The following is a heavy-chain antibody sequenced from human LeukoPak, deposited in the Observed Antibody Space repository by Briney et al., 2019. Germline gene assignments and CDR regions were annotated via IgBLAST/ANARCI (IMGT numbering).Heavy chain of an antibody. Sequence: GGSLRLSCAASGFTFTTYWMTWVRQAPGKGLEWVAKIKQDGGEKYYVDSVKGRFTISRDNAKNSLSLQMNSLRAEDTAVYYCARDQGYCTSATCRGDAFDVWGQGSMVSVSS. D-gene: IGHD2-2*01. CDR1: GFTFTTYW. CDR2: IKQDGGEK. CDR3: ARDQGYCTSATCRGDAFDV. V-gene: IGHV3-7*01. J-gene: IGHJ3*01.